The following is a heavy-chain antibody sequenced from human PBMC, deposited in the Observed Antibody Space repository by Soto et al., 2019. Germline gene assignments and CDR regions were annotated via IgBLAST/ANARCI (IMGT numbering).Heavy chain of an antibody. J-gene: IGHJ4*02. CDR1: GFSLTTSFL. D-gene: IGHD1-26*01. V-gene: IGHV4-4*01. CDR2: IAHDGHT. CDR3: AGGRDYDY. Sequence: PDTLSLTCDCSGFSLTTSFLLTWVRPFPGRGLEWIGEIAHDGHTNYNPSLSGRVTMSVDLSNSQFSLNVASVNAADTAVYFCAGGRDYDYWGQGTRVNVSA.